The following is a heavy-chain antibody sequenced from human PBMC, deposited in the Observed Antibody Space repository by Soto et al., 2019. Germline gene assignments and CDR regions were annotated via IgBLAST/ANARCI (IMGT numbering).Heavy chain of an antibody. CDR1: GGSISSYY. CDR2: IYYSGST. CDR3: ARGGYYDSSGYPWFDP. J-gene: IGHJ5*02. D-gene: IGHD3-22*01. Sequence: TLSLTCTVSGGSISSYYWSWIRQPPGKGLEWIGYIYYSGSTNYNPSLKSRVTISVDTSKNQFSLKLSSVTAADTAVYYCARGGYYDSSGYPWFDPWGQGTLVTVSS. V-gene: IGHV4-59*01.